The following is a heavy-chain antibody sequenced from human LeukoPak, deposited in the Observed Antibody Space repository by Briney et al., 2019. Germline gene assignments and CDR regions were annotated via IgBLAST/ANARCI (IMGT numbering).Heavy chain of an antibody. D-gene: IGHD4-17*01. V-gene: IGHV4-59*01. J-gene: IGHJ6*02. CDR2: IYYSGST. CDR3: ARASDYGDHGGHYYYYGVDV. Sequence: KASETLSLTCTVSGGSISSYYWSWIRQPPGKGLEWIGYIYYSGSTNYNPSLRSRVTISVDTSKSQFSLNLSSVTAADTAVYYCARASDYGDHGGHYYYYGVDVWGQGTTVTVSS. CDR1: GGSISSYY.